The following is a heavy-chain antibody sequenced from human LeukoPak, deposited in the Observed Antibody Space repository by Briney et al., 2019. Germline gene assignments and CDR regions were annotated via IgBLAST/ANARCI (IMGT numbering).Heavy chain of an antibody. CDR2: ISSSSSTI. CDR1: GFTFSSYS. Sequence: GGSLRLSRAPSGFTFSSYSMDWVRQAPGKGLEWVSYISSSSSTIYYADSVKGRFTISRDNAKNSLYLQMNSLRAEDTAVYYCARVTSESQHDSDAFDIWGQGTMVTVSS. J-gene: IGHJ3*02. D-gene: IGHD1-26*01. V-gene: IGHV3-48*01. CDR3: ARVTSESQHDSDAFDI.